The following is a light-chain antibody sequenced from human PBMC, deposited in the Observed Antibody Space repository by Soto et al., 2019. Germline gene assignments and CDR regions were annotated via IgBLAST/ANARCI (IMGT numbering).Light chain of an antibody. V-gene: IGLV1-40*01. Sequence: QSVLTQPPSVSGPPGQRVTISCTGSSSNIGAGYDVHWYQQLPGTAPKLLIYGNNNRPSGVPDRFSGSKSGTSASLAITGLQAEDEADYYCQSYDSSLSGSVFGGGTKVTVL. CDR3: QSYDSSLSGSV. J-gene: IGLJ3*02. CDR1: SSNIGAGYD. CDR2: GNN.